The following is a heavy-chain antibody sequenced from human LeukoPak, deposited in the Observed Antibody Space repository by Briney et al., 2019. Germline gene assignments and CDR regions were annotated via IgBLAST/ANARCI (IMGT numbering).Heavy chain of an antibody. Sequence: GRSLRLSCAASGFTFSSYAMHWVRQAPGKGLEWVAVISYDGSNKYYADSVKGRFTISRDNSKNTLYLQMNSLRAEDTAVYYCAKYECSSTSCPYYFDYWGQGTLVTVSS. D-gene: IGHD2-2*01. CDR3: AKYECSSTSCPYYFDY. CDR2: ISYDGSNK. CDR1: GFTFSSYA. V-gene: IGHV3-30-3*02. J-gene: IGHJ4*02.